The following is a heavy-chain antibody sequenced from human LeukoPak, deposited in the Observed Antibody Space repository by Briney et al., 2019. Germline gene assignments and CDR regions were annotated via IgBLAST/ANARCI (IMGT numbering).Heavy chain of an antibody. J-gene: IGHJ2*01. CDR2: IRYDGGKK. CDR1: RFTFSSYG. CDR3: ARDLFFGGAHCSSTSCVEYFDL. Sequence: GGSLRLSCAASRFTFSSYGMHWVRQAPGKGLEWVAFIRYDGGKKYYADSVKGRFTISRDNSKNTLYLQMNSLRAEDTAVYYCARDLFFGGAHCSSTSCVEYFDLWGRGTLVTVSS. V-gene: IGHV3-30*02. D-gene: IGHD2-2*01.